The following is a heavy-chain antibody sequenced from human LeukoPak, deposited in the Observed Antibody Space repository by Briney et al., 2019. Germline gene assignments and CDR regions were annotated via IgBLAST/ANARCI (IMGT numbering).Heavy chain of an antibody. Sequence: PGGSLRLSCAASGFTFDNYAMNWVRQVPGKGLEWISLISWNSGTIGYADSVKGRFTISRDNANNFLYLQMNSLRAEDTALYYCARGRATKAVLIGMDVWGQGTTVTVSS. D-gene: IGHD3-9*01. V-gene: IGHV3-9*01. J-gene: IGHJ6*02. CDR3: ARGRATKAVLIGMDV. CDR2: ISWNSGTI. CDR1: GFTFDNYA.